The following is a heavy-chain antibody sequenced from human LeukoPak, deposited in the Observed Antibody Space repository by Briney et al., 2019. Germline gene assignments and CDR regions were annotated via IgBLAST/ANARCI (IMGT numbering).Heavy chain of an antibody. V-gene: IGHV1-2*02. D-gene: IGHD1-26*01. CDR3: ARDGSKEGAAFDI. CDR2: INPNSGDT. CDR1: GYTFTSNY. J-gene: IGHJ3*02. Sequence: ASVKVSCKAFGYTFTSNYMHWVRQAPGQGLEWMGWINPNSGDTNYAQKFQDRVTMTRDTSISTAYIELNLLRSDDTAVYYCARDGSKEGAAFDIWGQGTMVTVSS.